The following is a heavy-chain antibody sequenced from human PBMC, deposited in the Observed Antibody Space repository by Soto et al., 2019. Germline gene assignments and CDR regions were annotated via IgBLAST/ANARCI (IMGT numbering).Heavy chain of an antibody. V-gene: IGHV3-23*01. J-gene: IGHJ6*02. CDR3: ETPPYCSPTNCYTYYYDMDV. CDR2: ISGSRGTT. CDR1: GFTFSDYA. D-gene: IGHD2-2*01. Sequence: EVQLLESGGGLIQPEGSLRLSCVASGFTFSDYAMSWVRQAPGKGLEWISTISGSRGTTYYADSVKGRFTISRDNSKNTLYLYMNRLSAQATAVYYLETPPYCSPTNCYTYYYDMDVWVQGTTVTVSS.